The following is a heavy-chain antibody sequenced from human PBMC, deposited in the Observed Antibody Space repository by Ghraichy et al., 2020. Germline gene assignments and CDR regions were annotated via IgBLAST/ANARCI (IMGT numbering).Heavy chain of an antibody. Sequence: GGSLRLSCVASGFTFTSYWMHWVRQAPGKGPEWVSRINMNGSSTSYADSVKGRFTISIDNAKNTVYVQMNSLRVDETAVYYCARGASGGAYSYVVACWGQGTLVTVSS. D-gene: IGHD3-16*01. CDR2: INMNGSST. V-gene: IGHV3-74*01. J-gene: IGHJ4*02. CDR3: ARGASGGAYSYVVAC. CDR1: GFTFTSYW.